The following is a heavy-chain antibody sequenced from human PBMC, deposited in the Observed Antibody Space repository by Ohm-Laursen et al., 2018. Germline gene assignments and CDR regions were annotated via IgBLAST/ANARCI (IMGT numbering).Heavy chain of an antibody. D-gene: IGHD3-22*01. V-gene: IGHV4-59*08. CDR3: ARQSPSRNYYDDSGYYGPFDF. CDR1: GGSISSFY. CDR2: VYYSGST. J-gene: IGHJ4*01. Sequence: PSDTLSLTCTVSGGSISSFYWSWIRQPPGKGLEWIGHVYYSGSTNYSPSVKSRVTISVDRPKSQFSLKLSSVTAADTAVYYCARQSPSRNYYDDSGYYGPFDFWGQGTLVTVSS.